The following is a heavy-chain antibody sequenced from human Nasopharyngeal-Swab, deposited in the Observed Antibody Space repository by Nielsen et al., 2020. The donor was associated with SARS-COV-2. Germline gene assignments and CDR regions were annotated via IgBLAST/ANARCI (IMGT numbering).Heavy chain of an antibody. CDR3: ARGHSGTVAPTPRWFDP. CDR2: INHSGST. J-gene: IGHJ5*02. V-gene: IGHV4-34*01. D-gene: IGHD4-23*01. Sequence: WIRQPPGKGLGWIGEINHSGSTNYNPSLKSRVTISVDTSKNQFSLKLSSVTAADTAVYYCARGHSGTVAPTPRWFDPWGQGTPVTVSS.